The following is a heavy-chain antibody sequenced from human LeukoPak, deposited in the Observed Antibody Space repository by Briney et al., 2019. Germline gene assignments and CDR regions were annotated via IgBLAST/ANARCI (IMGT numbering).Heavy chain of an antibody. Sequence: ASVKVSCKASGYTFTGYYMHWVRQAPGQGLEWMGWINPNSGGTNYAQKFQGRVTMTRDTSISTAYMELSRLRSDDTAVYYCARGGGGRREGPYYMDVWGKGTTVTVSS. CDR1: GYTFTGYY. J-gene: IGHJ6*03. D-gene: IGHD3-16*01. V-gene: IGHV1-2*02. CDR3: ARGGGGRREGPYYMDV. CDR2: INPNSGGT.